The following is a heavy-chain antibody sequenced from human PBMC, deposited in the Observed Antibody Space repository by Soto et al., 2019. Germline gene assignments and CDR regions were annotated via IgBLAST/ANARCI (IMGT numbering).Heavy chain of an antibody. Sequence: PGGSLRLSCAASGFTFSNYNMNWVRQAPGKGLEWVSVLHSGGDTYYANSVKGRFTISRHDSTNTLFLQMNSLTPEDTAVYYCARDGPYYYASRMDVWGQGTTVTVSS. J-gene: IGHJ6*02. CDR3: ARDGPYYYASRMDV. CDR1: GFTFSNYN. V-gene: IGHV3-53*04. CDR2: LHSGGDT. D-gene: IGHD3-10*01.